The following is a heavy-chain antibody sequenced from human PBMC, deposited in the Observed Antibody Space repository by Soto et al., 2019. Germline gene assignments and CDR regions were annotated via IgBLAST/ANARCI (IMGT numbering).Heavy chain of an antibody. CDR3: ARLATYPADY. J-gene: IGHJ4*02. V-gene: IGHV5-51*01. Sequence: PGQSLKISSKGSGCSFTSYWIGRVRQMPGKGLEWMGIIYPGDSDTRYSPSFQGQVTISADKSISTAYLQWSSLKASDTAMYYCARLATYPADYWGQGTLVTVSS. CDR1: GCSFTSYW. CDR2: IYPGDSDT.